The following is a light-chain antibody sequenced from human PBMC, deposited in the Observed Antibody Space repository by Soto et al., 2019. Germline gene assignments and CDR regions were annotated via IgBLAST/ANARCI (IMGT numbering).Light chain of an antibody. CDR3: QQYNNWPRT. CDR1: QSVSSD. Sequence: EIVMTQTQATLSVSPGERATLSCRASQSVSSDLAWYHQKPGQAPRLLIYGASTRATGIPARFSGSGSGTEFTLTINSLQSEDFAVYYCQQYNNWPRTFGQRTKVDI. CDR2: GAS. J-gene: IGKJ1*01. V-gene: IGKV3-15*01.